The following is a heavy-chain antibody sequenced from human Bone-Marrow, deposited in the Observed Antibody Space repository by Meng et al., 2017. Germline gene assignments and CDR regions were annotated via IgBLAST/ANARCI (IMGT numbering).Heavy chain of an antibody. Sequence: GGSLRLSCAASGFTFSSYGMHWVRQAPGKGLEWVAVIWYDGSNKYYADSVKGRFTISRDNSKNTLYLQMNSLRAEDTAVYYCARESSYGSNAFDIWGQGKMVT. CDR3: ARESSYGSNAFDI. CDR1: GFTFSSYG. CDR2: IWYDGSNK. D-gene: IGHD5-18*01. V-gene: IGHV3-33*01. J-gene: IGHJ3*02.